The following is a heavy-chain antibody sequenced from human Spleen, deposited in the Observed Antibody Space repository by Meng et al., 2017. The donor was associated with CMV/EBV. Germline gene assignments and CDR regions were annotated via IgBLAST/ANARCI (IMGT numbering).Heavy chain of an antibody. D-gene: IGHD2-2*01. CDR2: VKHGGST. Sequence: VYGWSFRGYYWSWIRQPPGKGLEWIGEVKHGGSTSYNPSLKSRVTISVDMSKKKISLKLSSVTAADTAVYYCASDYCNSPSCTRRMDWWGQGTLVTVSS. J-gene: IGHJ4*02. CDR1: GWSFRGYY. CDR3: ASDYCNSPSCTRRMDW. V-gene: IGHV4-34*01.